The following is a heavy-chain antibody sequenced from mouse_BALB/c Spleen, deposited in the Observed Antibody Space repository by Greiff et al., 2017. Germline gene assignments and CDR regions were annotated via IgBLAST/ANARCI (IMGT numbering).Heavy chain of an antibody. D-gene: IGHD1-1*01. CDR2: ISYSGST. CDR3: ASYYYGSSYDYFDY. CDR1: GYSITSDYA. J-gene: IGHJ2*01. Sequence: EVMLVESGPGLVKPSQSLSLTCTVTGYSITSDYAWNWIRQFPGNKLEWMGYISYSGSTSYNPSLKSRISITRDTSKNQFFLQLNSVTTEDTATYYCASYYYGSSYDYFDYWGQGTTLTVSS. V-gene: IGHV3-2*02.